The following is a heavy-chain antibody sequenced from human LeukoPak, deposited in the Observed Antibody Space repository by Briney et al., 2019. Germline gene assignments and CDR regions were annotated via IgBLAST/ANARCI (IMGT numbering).Heavy chain of an antibody. CDR2: IYYSGTS. Sequence: PSETLSLTCTVSSGSTSNGGYYWVWIRQPPEKGLEWIGSIYYSGTSYYNPSLTSRVTISVDTSNNQFSLKLTSVTAADTAVYYCARAVMVAVAGGRFDYWGQGTLVTVSS. CDR3: ARAVMVAVAGGRFDY. J-gene: IGHJ4*02. V-gene: IGHV4-39*07. D-gene: IGHD6-19*01. CDR1: SGSTSNGGYY.